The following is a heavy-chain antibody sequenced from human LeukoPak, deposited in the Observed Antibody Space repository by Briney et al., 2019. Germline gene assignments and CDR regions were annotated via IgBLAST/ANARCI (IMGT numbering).Heavy chain of an antibody. J-gene: IGHJ4*02. CDR1: GVSISSGGYY. V-gene: IGHV4-30-4*01. CDR3: ARILTGSFYFDY. Sequence: SQTLSLTCTVSGVSISSGGYYWSCIRQPPGKGLEWIGYIYYSGSTYYNPSLKSRVTISVDTSKYQFSLKLSSVTAAVTSLDYCARILTGSFYFDYWGQGTLVTVSS. D-gene: IGHD3-9*01. CDR2: IYYSGST.